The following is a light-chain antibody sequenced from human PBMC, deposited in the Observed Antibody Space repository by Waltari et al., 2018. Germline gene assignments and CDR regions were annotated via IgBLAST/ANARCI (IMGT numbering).Light chain of an antibody. CDR2: AAS. CDR3: QQYYSYPRT. V-gene: IGKV1-8*01. Sequence: AIRMTQSPSSLSASTGDRVTITCRASQVISSYLAWYQQKPGKAPKLLIYAASTLQTGVPSRFSGSGSATDFTLTISCLQSEDFATYYCQQYYSYPRTFGQGTKVEIK. CDR1: QVISSY. J-gene: IGKJ1*01.